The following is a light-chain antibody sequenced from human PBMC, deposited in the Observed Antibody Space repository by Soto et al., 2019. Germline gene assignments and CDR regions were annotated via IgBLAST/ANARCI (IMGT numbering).Light chain of an antibody. CDR1: QDLDSY. Sequence: PGERATLSCRASQDLDSYLAWYQQKPGQAPRLVIHDVSSRATGIPARFSGSGSGTDFTLTISSLEPEDFAVYYCQQYNNWPPTFGQGTRLEIK. J-gene: IGKJ5*01. CDR3: QQYNNWPPT. CDR2: DVS. V-gene: IGKV3-11*01.